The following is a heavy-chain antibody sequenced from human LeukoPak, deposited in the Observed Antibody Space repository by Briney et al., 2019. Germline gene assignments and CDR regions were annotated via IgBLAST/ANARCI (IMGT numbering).Heavy chain of an antibody. CDR2: IYFTGTT. CDR3: ARDQGGLYDY. V-gene: IGHV4-59*01. D-gene: IGHD1-26*01. Sequence: SETLSLTCTVSGGSINKFYWSWIRQSPGKGLEWIGNIYFTGTTNYSPSLKSRVTTSVDTSENRLSLKLSSVTAADTALYYCARDQGGLYDYWGQGTVVTVSS. CDR1: GGSINKFY. J-gene: IGHJ4*02.